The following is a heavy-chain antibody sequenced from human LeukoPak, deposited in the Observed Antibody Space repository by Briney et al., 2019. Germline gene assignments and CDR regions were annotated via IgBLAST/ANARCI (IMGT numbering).Heavy chain of an antibody. CDR2: ISVSGGGT. D-gene: IGHD3-10*01. V-gene: IGHV3-23*01. J-gene: IGHJ4*02. CDR1: GFTFGTYA. Sequence: GGSLRLSCVASGFTFGTYAMNWVRQAPGKGLEWVSGISVSGGGTYYGDSVKGRFTISRDNSKNTVYLQMDNLRADDTAVYYCAKGGGSGSYYIFDFWGQGTLVTVSS. CDR3: AKGGGSGSYYIFDF.